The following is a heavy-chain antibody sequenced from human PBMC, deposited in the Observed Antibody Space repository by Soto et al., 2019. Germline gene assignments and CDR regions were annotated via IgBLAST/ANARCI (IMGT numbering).Heavy chain of an antibody. V-gene: IGHV1-2*02. CDR3: AKALVRFLDWGPDNYYYGMDV. J-gene: IGHJ6*02. CDR1: GHTFTAYY. Sequence: ASVKVSCKVSGHTFTAYYIHWVRQAPGQGLEWMGWINPNSGDTNYAQKFQGRVTMTRDTSARTVYMELSRLRSDDTAVYYCAKALVRFLDWGPDNYYYGMDVWGQETTFPSP. CDR2: INPNSGDT. D-gene: IGHD3-3*01.